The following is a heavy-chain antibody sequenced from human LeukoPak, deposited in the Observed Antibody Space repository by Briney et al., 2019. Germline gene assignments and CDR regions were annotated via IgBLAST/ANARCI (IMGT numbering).Heavy chain of an antibody. CDR3: ARDPRGVVGPDAFDI. V-gene: IGHV3-30-3*01. Sequence: GGSLRLSCAASGXTFSSYAVHWVRQAPGKGLEWVAVISYDGSNKYYADSVKGRFTISRDNSKNTLYLQMNSLRAEDTAVYYCARDPRGVVGPDAFDIWGQGTMVTVSS. CDR2: ISYDGSNK. D-gene: IGHD3-22*01. J-gene: IGHJ3*02. CDR1: GXTFSSYA.